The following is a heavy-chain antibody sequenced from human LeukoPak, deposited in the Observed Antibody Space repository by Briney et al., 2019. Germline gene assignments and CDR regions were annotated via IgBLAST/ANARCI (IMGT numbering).Heavy chain of an antibody. J-gene: IGHJ4*02. D-gene: IGHD3-16*01. CDR1: SDSISSYF. CDR3: ARGFGGGILSSGFDY. Sequence: PSETLSLTCTVSSDSISSYFWSWIRQPPGKGLEWIGFIYYSGSTNYNPSLRSRVTISVDTSKNQFSLKLSSVTAADTAVYYCARGFGGGILSSGFDYWGQGTLVTVSS. CDR2: IYYSGST. V-gene: IGHV4-59*08.